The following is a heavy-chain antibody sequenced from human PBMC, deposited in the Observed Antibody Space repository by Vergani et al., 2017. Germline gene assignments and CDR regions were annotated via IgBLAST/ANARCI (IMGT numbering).Heavy chain of an antibody. J-gene: IGHJ6*03. CDR1: GFTFSSYS. CDR3: AREAPLRNYDFWSGYYARDPNYYYYYYMDV. CDR2: ISSSSSYI. V-gene: IGHV3-21*01. Sequence: EVQLVESGGGLVKPGGSLRLSCAASGFTFSSYSMNWVRQAPGKGLEWVSSISSSSSYIYYADSVKGRFTISRDNAKNSLYLQMNSLRAEDTAVYYCAREAPLRNYDFWSGYYARDPNYYYYYYMDVWGK. D-gene: IGHD3-3*01.